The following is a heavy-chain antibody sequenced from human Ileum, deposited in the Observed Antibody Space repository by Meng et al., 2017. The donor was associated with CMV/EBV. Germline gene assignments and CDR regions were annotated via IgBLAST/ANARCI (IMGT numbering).Heavy chain of an antibody. CDR2: IYTSGST. CDR3: AREGSAVH. V-gene: IGHV4-4*07. D-gene: IGHD6-13*01. CDR1: GTAITGYY. J-gene: IGHJ4*02. Sequence: HLPEWCPGRGKPSETLSLPCAVSGTAITGYYWSWIRQSAAKGLEWIGRIYTSGSTNYNPSLHSRVSMSIDTSKNQFSLKLRSVTAADTAVYYCAREGSAVHWGQGTLVTFSS.